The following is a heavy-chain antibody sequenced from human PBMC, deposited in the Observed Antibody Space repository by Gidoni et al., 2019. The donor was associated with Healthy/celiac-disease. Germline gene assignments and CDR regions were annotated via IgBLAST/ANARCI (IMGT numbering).Heavy chain of an antibody. J-gene: IGHJ4*02. CDR3: AKDILYGGNSVFDY. D-gene: IGHD4-17*01. Sequence: EVQLVESAVGLVHPGGSLRLSCAASGFTFSSYAMSWVRQAPGKGLEWVSAISGSGGSTYYADSVKGRFTISRDNSQNTLYLQMNSMRAEDTAVYYCAKDILYGGNSVFDYWGQGTLVTVSS. CDR1: GFTFSSYA. CDR2: ISGSGGST. V-gene: IGHV3-23*04.